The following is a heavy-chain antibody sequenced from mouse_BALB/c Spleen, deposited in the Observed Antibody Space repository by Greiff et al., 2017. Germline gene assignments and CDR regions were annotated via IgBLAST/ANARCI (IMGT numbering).Heavy chain of an antibody. CDR1: GFTFSSYG. J-gene: IGHJ4*01. V-gene: IGHV5-6*01. CDR3: ARHYGNYGDYAMDY. CDR2: ISSGGSYT. D-gene: IGHD2-1*01. Sequence: EVKLVESGGDLVKPGGSLKLSCAASGFTFSSYGMSWVRQTPDKRLEWVATISSGGSYTYYPDSVKGRFTISRDNAKNTLYLQMSSLKSEDTAMYYCARHYGNYGDYAMDYWGQGTSVTVSS.